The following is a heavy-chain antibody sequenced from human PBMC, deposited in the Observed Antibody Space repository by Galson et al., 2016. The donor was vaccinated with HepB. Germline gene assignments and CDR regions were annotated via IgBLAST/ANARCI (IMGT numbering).Heavy chain of an antibody. Sequence: SLRLSCAASGFSFSTSGMSWVRQTPGRGLEWVSGITGSGATTHYADSVKGRFTISRDNSKNTLYLYMNSLRAEDTAVYCARDLARWFGPEGAYWGQGTLVTVSS. D-gene: IGHD3-10*01. CDR1: GFSFSTSG. J-gene: IGHJ4*02. V-gene: IGHV3-23*01. CDR3: ARDLARWFGPEGAY. CDR2: ITGSGATT.